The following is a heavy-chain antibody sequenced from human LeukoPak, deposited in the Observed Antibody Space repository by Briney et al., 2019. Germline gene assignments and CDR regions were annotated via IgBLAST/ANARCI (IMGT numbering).Heavy chain of an antibody. V-gene: IGHV3-53*01. CDR2: IYSGGST. Sequence: GSLRLSCAASGFTVSSNYMSWVRQAPGKGLEWVSVIYSGGSTYYADFVKGRFTISRDNSKNTLYLQMNSLRAEDTAVYYCAKGRHSSGWYAASGLDYWGQGTLVTVSS. J-gene: IGHJ4*02. CDR3: AKGRHSSGWYAASGLDY. D-gene: IGHD6-19*01. CDR1: GFTVSSNY.